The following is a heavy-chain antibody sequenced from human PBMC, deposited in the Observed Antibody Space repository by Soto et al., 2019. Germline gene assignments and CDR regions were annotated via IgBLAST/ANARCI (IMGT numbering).Heavy chain of an antibody. Sequence: ASVKVSCKASGYTFTGYYMHWVRQAPGQGLEWMGWINPNSGGTNYAQKFQGRVTMTRDTSISTAYMELSRLRSDDTAVYYCARDLWYGEQNPNNIWGQGTMVTVSS. D-gene: IGHD3-10*01. CDR3: ARDLWYGEQNPNNI. CDR1: GYTFTGYY. CDR2: INPNSGGT. J-gene: IGHJ3*02. V-gene: IGHV1-2*02.